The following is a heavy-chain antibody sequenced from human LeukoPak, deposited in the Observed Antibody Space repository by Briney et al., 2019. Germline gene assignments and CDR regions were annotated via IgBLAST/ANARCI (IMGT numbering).Heavy chain of an antibody. CDR2: ISSSSSTI. Sequence: PGGSLRLSCAASGFTFSSYGMHWVRQAPGKGLEWVSYISSSSSTIYYADSVKGRFTISRDNAKNSLYLQMNSLRAEDTAVYYCAKNPAGHCSSTSCYFFDYWGQGTLVTVSS. CDR3: AKNPAGHCSSTSCYFFDY. J-gene: IGHJ4*02. D-gene: IGHD2-2*01. V-gene: IGHV3-48*01. CDR1: GFTFSSYG.